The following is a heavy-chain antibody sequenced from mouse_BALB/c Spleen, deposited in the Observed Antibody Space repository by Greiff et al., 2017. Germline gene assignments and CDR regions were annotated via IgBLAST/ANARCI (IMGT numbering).Heavy chain of an antibody. Sequence: EVKLVESGGGLVQPGGSLKLSCAASGFTFSSYGMSWVRQTPDKRLELVATINSNGGSTYYPDSVKGRFTISRDNAKNTLYLQMSSLKSEDTAMYYCARDRGTVPAWFAYWGQGTLVTVSA. J-gene: IGHJ3*01. D-gene: IGHD1-1*01. CDR2: INSNGGST. CDR1: GFTFSSYG. CDR3: ARDRGTVPAWFAY. V-gene: IGHV5-6-3*01.